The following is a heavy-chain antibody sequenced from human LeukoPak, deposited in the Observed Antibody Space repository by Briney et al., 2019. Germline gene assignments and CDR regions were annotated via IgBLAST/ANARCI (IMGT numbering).Heavy chain of an antibody. CDR1: GDSISSRNS. CDR3: ARVVDFYFYMDV. V-gene: IGHV4-4*02. CDR2: IYHSGSS. D-gene: IGHD3-16*02. J-gene: IGHJ6*03. Sequence: SETLSLTCAVSGDSISSRNSWSWVRQPPGKGLEWVGDIYHSGSSNYNPSLKSRVTISVDKSTNQVSLRVNSVTAADSAVYYCARVVDFYFYMDVWGKGTTVTVSS.